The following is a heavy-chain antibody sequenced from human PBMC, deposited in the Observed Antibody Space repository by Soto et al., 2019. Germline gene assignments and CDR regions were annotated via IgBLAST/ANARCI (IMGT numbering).Heavy chain of an antibody. D-gene: IGHD2-2*01. CDR1: GGTFSSYA. Sequence: QVQLVQSGAEVKKPGSSVKVSCKASGGTFSSYAISWVRQAPGQGLEWMGGIIPIFGTANYAQKFQGRVTITADESTSTAYMELSCLRSEDTAVYYCARDRGAYQLLDENYYYGMDVWGQGTTVTVSS. V-gene: IGHV1-69*01. CDR3: ARDRGAYQLLDENYYYGMDV. J-gene: IGHJ6*02. CDR2: IIPIFGTA.